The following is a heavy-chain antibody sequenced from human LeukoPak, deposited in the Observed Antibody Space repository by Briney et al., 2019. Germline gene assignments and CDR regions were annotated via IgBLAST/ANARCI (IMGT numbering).Heavy chain of an antibody. CDR1: GYTFTSYG. V-gene: IGHV1-18*04. Sequence: ASVKVSCKASGYTFTSYGISWVRQAPGQGLEWMGWISAYNGNTNYAQKLQGRVTMTTDTSTSTVYMELRSLRSDDTAVYYCARSPKRYSSGWYSDYWGQGTLVTVSS. CDR2: ISAYNGNT. CDR3: ARSPKRYSSGWYSDY. D-gene: IGHD6-19*01. J-gene: IGHJ4*02.